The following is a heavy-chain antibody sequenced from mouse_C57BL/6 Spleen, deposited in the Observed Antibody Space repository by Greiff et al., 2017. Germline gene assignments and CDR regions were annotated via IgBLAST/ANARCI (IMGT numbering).Heavy chain of an antibody. Sequence: EVKLVESGGGLVQPGGSLSLSCAASGFTFTDYYMSWVRQPPGKALEWLGFIRNKANGYTTEYSASVKGRFTISRDNSQSILYLQMNALRAEDSATYYCARYEGGYFDYWGQGTTRTVSS. J-gene: IGHJ2*01. D-gene: IGHD1-1*02. CDR3: ARYEGGYFDY. CDR1: GFTFTDYY. V-gene: IGHV7-3*01. CDR2: IRNKANGYTT.